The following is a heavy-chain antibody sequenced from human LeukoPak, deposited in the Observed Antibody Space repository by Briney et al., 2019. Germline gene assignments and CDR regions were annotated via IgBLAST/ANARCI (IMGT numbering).Heavy chain of an antibody. Sequence: GGSLRLSCAASGFTFSSYAMSWVRQAPGKGLEWVSAISGSGGSTYYADSVKGRFTISRDNSKKTLYLQMNSLRAEDTAVYYCTKAPVASCSGAFCYPFDYWGQGTLVTVSS. CDR3: TKAPVASCSGAFCYPFDY. V-gene: IGHV3-23*01. CDR1: GFTFSSYA. CDR2: ISGSGGST. J-gene: IGHJ4*02. D-gene: IGHD2-15*01.